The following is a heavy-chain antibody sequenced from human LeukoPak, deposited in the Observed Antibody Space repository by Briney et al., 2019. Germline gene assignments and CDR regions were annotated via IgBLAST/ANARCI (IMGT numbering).Heavy chain of an antibody. J-gene: IGHJ4*02. D-gene: IGHD3-22*01. V-gene: IGHV4-61*02. Sequence: PSETLSLTCTVSGGSISSGSYYWSWIRQPAGKGLECIGRIYTSGSTNYNPSLKSRVTISVDTSKNQFSLKLSSVTAADTAVYYCARDPSWEYYDSSGYYYVWGQGTLVTVSS. CDR3: ARDPSWEYYDSSGYYYV. CDR1: GGSISSGSYY. CDR2: IYTSGST.